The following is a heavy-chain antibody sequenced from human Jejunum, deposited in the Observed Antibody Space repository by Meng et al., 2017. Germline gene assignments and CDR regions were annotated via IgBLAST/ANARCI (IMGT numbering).Heavy chain of an antibody. Sequence: GGSLRLSCAASGFTFSNYEMNWVRQTPGKGLEWVSSISRGSSNKYYADSVKGRFTTSRDNAKSSLYLQMNSLRAEDTAVYFCARDTVVGNDDAFDIWGQGTLVTVSS. J-gene: IGHJ3*02. D-gene: IGHD4-23*01. V-gene: IGHV3-48*03. CDR3: ARDTVVGNDDAFDI. CDR1: GFTFSNYE. CDR2: ISRGSSNK.